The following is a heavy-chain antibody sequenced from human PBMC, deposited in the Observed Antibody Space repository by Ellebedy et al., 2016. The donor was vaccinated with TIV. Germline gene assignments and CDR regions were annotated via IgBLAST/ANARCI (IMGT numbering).Heavy chain of an antibody. D-gene: IGHD3-22*01. CDR3: ARGMKDSSGYFYWYFDL. V-gene: IGHV4-59*08. J-gene: IGHJ2*01. CDR1: GGSISSYY. Sequence: MPSETLSLTCIVSGGSISSYYWSWIRQPPGKGLEWIGYIYYSGSTNYNTSLKSRVTISVDTSKNQFSLKLSSVTAADTAVYYCARGMKDSSGYFYWYFDLWGRGTLVTVSS. CDR2: IYYSGST.